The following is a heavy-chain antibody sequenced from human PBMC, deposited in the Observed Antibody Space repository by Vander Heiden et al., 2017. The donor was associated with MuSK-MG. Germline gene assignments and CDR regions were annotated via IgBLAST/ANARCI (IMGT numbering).Heavy chain of an antibody. CDR1: GLTFSTYA. CDR2: ISGNGDST. J-gene: IGHJ3*02. D-gene: IGHD6-19*01. CDR3: AAQWLLLGAFDI. V-gene: IGHV3-23*01. Sequence: EVQLLESGGGLVQPEGSLRLSCAASGLTFSTYAMSWVRQAPGKGLEWVSSISGNGDSTYYADAVKGHFTISRDNSKNTLYLQMKSLRAEDTAVYYYAAQWLLLGAFDIWGQGTMVTVSS.